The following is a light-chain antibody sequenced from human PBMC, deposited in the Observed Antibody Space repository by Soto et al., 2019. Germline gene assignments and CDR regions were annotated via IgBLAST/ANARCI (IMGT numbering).Light chain of an antibody. V-gene: IGKV3-20*01. CDR2: GAS. CDR3: QQYGSSPRT. Sequence: IVLTQSPGILSLSPGERATLSCRASQSVSSSYLAWYQQKPGQAPRLLIYGASSRATGIPDRFSGSGSGTDFTLTISRLEPEDFAVYYCQQYGSSPRTFGQGTRLEIK. J-gene: IGKJ5*01. CDR1: QSVSSSY.